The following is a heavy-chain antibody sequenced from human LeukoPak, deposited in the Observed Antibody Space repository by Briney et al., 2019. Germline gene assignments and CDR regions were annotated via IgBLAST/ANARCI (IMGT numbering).Heavy chain of an antibody. CDR2: IYYGGST. Sequence: SETLSLTCTVSGGSISSYYWSWIRQPPGKGLEWIGDIYYGGSTNYNPSLKSRVTISVDTSKNQFSLKLTSVTAADTAVYFCARGEDFERYYLAYWGQGTLVTVSS. CDR3: ARGEDFERYYLAY. CDR1: GGSISSYY. D-gene: IGHD3-9*01. J-gene: IGHJ4*02. V-gene: IGHV4-59*01.